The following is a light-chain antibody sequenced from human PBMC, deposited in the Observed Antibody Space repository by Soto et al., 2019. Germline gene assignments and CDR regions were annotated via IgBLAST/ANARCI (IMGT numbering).Light chain of an antibody. CDR2: DAS. CDR1: QSVRSSY. CDR3: QQYVRSPPSWT. V-gene: IGKV3-20*01. Sequence: ETVLTQSPGTLSLSPGERATLSCRASQSVRSSYLAWYQQQPGQAPSLLIYDASSKATGIPDRFSGSGCGTDFTFTISSMELEDFALYYCQQYVRSPPSWTFGQGTKVEIK. J-gene: IGKJ1*01.